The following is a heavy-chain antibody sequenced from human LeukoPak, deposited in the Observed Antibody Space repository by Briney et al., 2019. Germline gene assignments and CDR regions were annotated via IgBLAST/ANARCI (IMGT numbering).Heavy chain of an antibody. V-gene: IGHV3-23*01. Sequence: QPGGSLRLSCAASGFTFSSFGMNWVRQGPGKGLEWVSSITGSGGTTHYADSVKGRFTISRDNSKNTLYLQMNSLRAEDTAVYYCARVSPGGNSFDYWGQGTLVTVSS. CDR2: ITGSGGTT. J-gene: IGHJ4*02. CDR1: GFTFSSFG. CDR3: ARVSPGGNSFDY. D-gene: IGHD4-23*01.